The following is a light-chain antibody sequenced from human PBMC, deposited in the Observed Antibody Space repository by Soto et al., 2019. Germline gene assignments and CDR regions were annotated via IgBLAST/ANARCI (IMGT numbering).Light chain of an antibody. V-gene: IGLV2-8*01. J-gene: IGLJ2*01. CDR1: SSDVGGYNF. Sequence: QSALTQPPSASGSPGQSVTISCTGTSSDVGGYNFVSWYQQHPGKAPKLMIYEVSERPSGVPDRFPGSKSGNTASLTVYGLQAEAEADYYCSSYAGSNIVVFGGGTKLTVL. CDR2: EVS. CDR3: SSYAGSNIVV.